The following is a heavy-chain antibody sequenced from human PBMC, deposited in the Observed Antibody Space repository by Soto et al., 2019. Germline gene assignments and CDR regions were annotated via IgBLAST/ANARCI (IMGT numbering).Heavy chain of an antibody. CDR1: GFTVSSNY. Sequence: GGSLRLSCAASGFTVSSNYMSWVRQAPGKGLEWVSVIYSGGSTYYADSVKGRLTISRHNSKNTLYLQMNSLRAEDTAVYYCARDPTGDRGYFDYWGQGTLVTVSS. D-gene: IGHD7-27*01. V-gene: IGHV3-66*01. J-gene: IGHJ4*02. CDR2: IYSGGST. CDR3: ARDPTGDRGYFDY.